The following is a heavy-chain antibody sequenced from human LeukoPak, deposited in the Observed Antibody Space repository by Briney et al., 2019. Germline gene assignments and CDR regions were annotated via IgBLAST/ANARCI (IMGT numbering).Heavy chain of an antibody. D-gene: IGHD6-25*01. Sequence: GGSLRLSCAASGFTFDDYAMHWVRQAPGKGLEWVSGISWNSGSIGYADSVKGRFTISRDNAKNSLYLQMNSLRAEDTALYYCAKTASIGIAAASSPFDYWGQGTLVTVSS. CDR1: GFTFDDYA. J-gene: IGHJ4*02. CDR2: ISWNSGSI. V-gene: IGHV3-9*01. CDR3: AKTASIGIAAASSPFDY.